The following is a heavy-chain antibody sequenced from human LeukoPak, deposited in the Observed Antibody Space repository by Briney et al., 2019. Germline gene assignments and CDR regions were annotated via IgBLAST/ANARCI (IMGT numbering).Heavy chain of an antibody. D-gene: IGHD6-6*01. CDR3: AKAGQYSSSLSPYYYYYYMDV. CDR2: INHDGSST. V-gene: IGHV3-74*01. J-gene: IGHJ6*03. CDR1: GFTFSNYW. Sequence: GGSLRLSCAASGFTFSNYWMHWVRQAPGKGLVWVSRINHDGSSTPYADSVKGRFTISRDNVKNTLYLQMNSLRAEDTAVYYCAKAGQYSSSLSPYYYYYYMDVWGKGTTVTVSS.